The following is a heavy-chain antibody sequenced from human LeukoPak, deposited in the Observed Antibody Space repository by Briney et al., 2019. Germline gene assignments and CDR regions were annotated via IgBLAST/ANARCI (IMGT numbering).Heavy chain of an antibody. D-gene: IGHD4-17*01. CDR1: GFTFSSYD. CDR2: IGTAGDT. CDR3: ARGDMTTVTYFDY. V-gene: IGHV3-13*01. Sequence: GGSLRLSCAASGFTFSSYDMHWVRQATGKGLEWVSDIGTAGDTYYPGSVKGRFTISRENAKNSLYLQINSLRAGDTAVYYCARGDMTTVTYFDYWGQGTLVTVSS. J-gene: IGHJ4*02.